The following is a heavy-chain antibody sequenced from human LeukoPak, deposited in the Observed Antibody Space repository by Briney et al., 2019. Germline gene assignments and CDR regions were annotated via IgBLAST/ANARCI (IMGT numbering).Heavy chain of an antibody. CDR2: INPQGDGT. CDR1: GYTFTDYS. V-gene: IGHV1-2*02. CDR3: ARDLGYVWGSYGDWFDP. Sequence: ASVKVSCKASGYTFTDYSLHWVRQAPGQGLEWMGWINPQGDGTNYAQYFEGRVTMTTDTSVSTAYMDLIRLTSDDTAVYFCARDLGYVWGSYGDWFDPWGQGTLVTVSS. D-gene: IGHD3-16*01. J-gene: IGHJ5*02.